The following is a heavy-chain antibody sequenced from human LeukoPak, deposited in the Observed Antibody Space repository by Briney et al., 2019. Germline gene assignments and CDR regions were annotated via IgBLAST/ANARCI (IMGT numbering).Heavy chain of an antibody. CDR3: AKDHLPGIVVADRDY. D-gene: IGHD6-19*01. J-gene: IGHJ4*02. Sequence: PGGSLRLSCAASGFTFSSYWMHWVRQAPGKGLVWVSAISGSGGSTYYADSVKGRFTISRDNSKNTLYLQINSLRAEDTAVYYCAKDHLPGIVVADRDYWGQGTLVTVSS. CDR1: GFTFSSYW. V-gene: IGHV3-23*01. CDR2: ISGSGGST.